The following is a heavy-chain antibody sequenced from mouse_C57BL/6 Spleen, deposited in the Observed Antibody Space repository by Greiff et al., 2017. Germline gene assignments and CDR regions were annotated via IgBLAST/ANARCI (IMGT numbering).Heavy chain of an antibody. Sequence: EVQRVESGPELVKPGASVKMSCKASGYTFTDYNMHWVKQSHGKSLEWIGYINPNNGGTSYNQKFKGKATLTVNKSSSTAYMELRSLTSEDSAVYYCAGDYGSSYDAMDYWGQGTSVTVSS. V-gene: IGHV1-22*01. CDR3: AGDYGSSYDAMDY. CDR1: GYTFTDYN. CDR2: INPNNGGT. D-gene: IGHD1-1*01. J-gene: IGHJ4*01.